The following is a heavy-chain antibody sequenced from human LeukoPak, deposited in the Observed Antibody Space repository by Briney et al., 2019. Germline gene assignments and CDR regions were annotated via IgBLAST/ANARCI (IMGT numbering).Heavy chain of an antibody. CDR2: INPSGGST. V-gene: IGHV1-46*01. D-gene: IGHD5-24*01. Sequence: GASVKVSCKASGYTFTSYYMHWVRQAPGQGLEWMGIINPSGGSTSYAQKFQGRVTITADKSTSTAYMELSSLRSEDTAVYYCAKTPVGMVTLDYWGQGTLVTVSS. CDR1: GYTFTSYY. J-gene: IGHJ4*02. CDR3: AKTPVGMVTLDY.